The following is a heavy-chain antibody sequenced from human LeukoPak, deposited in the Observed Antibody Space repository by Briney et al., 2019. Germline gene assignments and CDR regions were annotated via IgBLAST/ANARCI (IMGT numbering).Heavy chain of an antibody. CDR3: ARDRDSSSWYGLQQDY. CDR2: IYSGGST. Sequence: PGGSLRLSCAASGFTVSSNYMSWVRQAPGKGLEWVSVIYSGGSTYYADSVKGRFTISRDNSKNTLYLQMNSLRAEDTAVYYCARDRDSSSWYGLQQDYWGQGTLVTVSS. CDR1: GFTVSSNY. J-gene: IGHJ4*02. V-gene: IGHV3-66*01. D-gene: IGHD6-13*01.